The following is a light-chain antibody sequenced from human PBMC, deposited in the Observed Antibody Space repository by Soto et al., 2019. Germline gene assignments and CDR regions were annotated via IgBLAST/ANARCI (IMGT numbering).Light chain of an antibody. CDR3: AAWDDSLNAYVV. J-gene: IGLJ2*01. V-gene: IGLV1-44*01. CDR1: SSNIGSKT. Sequence: QSVLTQPPSASGTPGQRVTISCSGSSSNIGSKTVNWYQQLPGTAPKLLIYSNNQRPSGVPDRFSGSKSGTSASLAISGLQSGDEADYYCAAWDDSLNAYVVFGGGTKLTVL. CDR2: SNN.